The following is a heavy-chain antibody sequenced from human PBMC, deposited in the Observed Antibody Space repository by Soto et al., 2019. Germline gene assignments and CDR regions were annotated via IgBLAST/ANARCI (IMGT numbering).Heavy chain of an antibody. Sequence: QVDLVQSGAEVKKPGASVTISCKASGSAITRYYIHWVRQAPGRGLELMGIINPGGGSASYERKFQDRVTVDKDTPTGTVYMDLRSLRTEDTAVYYCARDTSGWSLNGLDVWGQGTTVNVSS. CDR2: INPGGGSA. V-gene: IGHV1-46*01. CDR1: GSAITRYY. D-gene: IGHD6-19*01. CDR3: ARDTSGWSLNGLDV. J-gene: IGHJ6*02.